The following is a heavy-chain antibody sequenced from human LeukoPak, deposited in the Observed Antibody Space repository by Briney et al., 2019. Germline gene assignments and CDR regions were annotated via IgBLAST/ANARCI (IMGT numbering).Heavy chain of an antibody. V-gene: IGHV1-18*01. CDR1: GYSFLAYG. CDR3: ARDRPLDYLLLADASDI. Sequence: ASVKVSCKASGYSFLAYGLTWVRQAPGQGFEWMGWISTFNGDTRYAHKFQGRLTMTTDTSTSIGYMELRSLRSDDTAVYYCARDRPLDYLLLADASDIWGQGTLVTVSS. J-gene: IGHJ3*02. CDR2: ISTFNGDT. D-gene: IGHD3/OR15-3a*01.